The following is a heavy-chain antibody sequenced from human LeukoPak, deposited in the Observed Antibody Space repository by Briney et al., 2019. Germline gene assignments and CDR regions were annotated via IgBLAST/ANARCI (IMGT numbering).Heavy chain of an antibody. CDR1: GYTFTSYY. CDR2: INPSGGST. D-gene: IGHD5-12*01. CDR3: ARSGRGTYYYFDL. V-gene: IGHV1-46*01. J-gene: IGHJ4*02. Sequence: GASVKVSCKASGYTFTSYYMHWVRQAPGQGLEWMGIINPSGGSTSYAQKFQGRVTMTRDMSTSTVYTELSSLRSEDTAVYYCARSGRGTYYYFDLWGQGTLVTVSS.